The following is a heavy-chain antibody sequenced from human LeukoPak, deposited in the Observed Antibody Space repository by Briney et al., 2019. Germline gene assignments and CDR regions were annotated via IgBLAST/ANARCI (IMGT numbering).Heavy chain of an antibody. V-gene: IGHV4-59*12. CDR3: ARGDDY. CDR2: IYHSGST. J-gene: IGHJ4*02. CDR1: GGSISIYY. Sequence: SETLSLTCTVSGGSISIYYWSWIRQPPGKGLEWIGYIYHSGSTYYNPSLKSRITISVDRSKNQFSLKLSSVTAADTAVYYCARGDDYWGQGTLVTVSS.